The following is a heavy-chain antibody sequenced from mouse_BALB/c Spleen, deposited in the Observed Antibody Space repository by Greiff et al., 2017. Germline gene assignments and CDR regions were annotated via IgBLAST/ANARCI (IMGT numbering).Heavy chain of an antibody. Sequence: EVQLQESGPELMKPGASVKISCKASGYSFTSYYMHWVKQSHGKSLEWIGYIDPFNGGTSYNQKFKGKATLTVDKSSSTAYMHLSSLTSEDSAVYYCARWGGYDVNFDVWGAGTTVTVSS. CDR1: GYSFTSYY. CDR3: ARWGGYDVNFDV. D-gene: IGHD2-2*01. J-gene: IGHJ1*01. CDR2: IDPFNGGT. V-gene: IGHV1S135*01.